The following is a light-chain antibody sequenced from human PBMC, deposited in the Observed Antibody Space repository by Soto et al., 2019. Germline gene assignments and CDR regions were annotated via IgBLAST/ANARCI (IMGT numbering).Light chain of an antibody. CDR1: QSISTW. Sequence: DIQMTQSPSTLSASVGDRVTITCRASQSISTWLSWYQQKPGKAPKVLIYKASNLQSGVSSRFSGSGSGTEFTLTISSLQPDDFATYYCQHYNSYSEAFGQGTKVDIK. J-gene: IGKJ1*01. V-gene: IGKV1-5*03. CDR2: KAS. CDR3: QHYNSYSEA.